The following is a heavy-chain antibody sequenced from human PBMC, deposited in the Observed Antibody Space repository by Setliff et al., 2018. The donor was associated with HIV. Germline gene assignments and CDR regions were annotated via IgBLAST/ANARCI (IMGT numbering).Heavy chain of an antibody. V-gene: IGHV3-64D*08. CDR3: VKERWSTRYFDL. Sequence: PGGSLRLSCSGSGFVFGTYALHWVRQAPGKGLQYISAITSDGNNTYYADSVKGRFTISRDNSKKTLFLQMDSLRIDDTAIYYCVKERWSTRYFDLWCRGSLVTVSS. J-gene: IGHJ2*01. CDR2: ITSDGNNT. D-gene: IGHD6-13*01. CDR1: GFVFGTYA.